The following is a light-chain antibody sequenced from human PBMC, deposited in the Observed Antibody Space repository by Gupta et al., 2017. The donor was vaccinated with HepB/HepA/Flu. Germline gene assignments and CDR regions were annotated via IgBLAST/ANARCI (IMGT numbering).Light chain of an antibody. CDR1: KLGDKY. CDR3: QAWDSSTDV. CDR2: QDS. V-gene: IGLV3-1*01. J-gene: IGLJ2*01. Sequence: SYELTQPPSVSVSPGQTASITCSGDKLGDKYVCWYQQKPGQSPVLVIYQDSKRPSVIPGRFSGSNSGNTATLTIGGTQAMDEADYYCQAWDSSTDVFGGGTKLTVL.